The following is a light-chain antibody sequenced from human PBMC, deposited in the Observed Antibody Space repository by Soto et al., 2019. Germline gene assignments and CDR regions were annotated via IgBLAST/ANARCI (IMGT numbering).Light chain of an antibody. Sequence: EVVVTQAPSTLSVSLGQRATLSCRTIQTVSNNLAWYRQKPGQAPSLLIYGISTRATGLPARFSGAGSGTEFTLTISSLQSEDSAVYYCQQNNNWPHTFGQGTKLEIK. V-gene: IGKV3-15*01. J-gene: IGKJ2*01. CDR1: QTVSNN. CDR3: QQNNNWPHT. CDR2: GIS.